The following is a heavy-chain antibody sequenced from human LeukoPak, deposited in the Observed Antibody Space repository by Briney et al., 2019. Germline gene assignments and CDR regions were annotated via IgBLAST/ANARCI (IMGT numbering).Heavy chain of an antibody. CDR2: IWYDGSNK. Sequence: GRSLRLSCAASGFTFSSYGVHWVRQAPGKGLEWVAVIWYDGSNKYYADSVKGRLTISRDNSKNTLYLQMNSLRAEDTAVYYCAREERVQLWLSYWGQGTLVTVSS. CDR3: AREERVQLWLSY. D-gene: IGHD5-18*01. CDR1: GFTFSSYG. V-gene: IGHV3-33*01. J-gene: IGHJ4*02.